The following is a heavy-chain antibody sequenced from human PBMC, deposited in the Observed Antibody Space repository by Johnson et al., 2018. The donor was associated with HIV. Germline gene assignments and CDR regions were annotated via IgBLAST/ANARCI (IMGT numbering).Heavy chain of an antibody. V-gene: IGHV3-74*02. Sequence: VQLVESGGGLVQPGRSLKLSCAASGFTFSSYWMHWVRQAPGKGLMWVSRLNSDGSSVSYADFVKGRFTVSRDNAKNTLYLQMNSLRAEDTAVYYCRVVTGAFDIWGQGTMVTVSS. J-gene: IGHJ3*02. CDR2: LNSDGSSV. CDR3: RVVTGAFDI. D-gene: IGHD4-23*01. CDR1: GFTFSSYW.